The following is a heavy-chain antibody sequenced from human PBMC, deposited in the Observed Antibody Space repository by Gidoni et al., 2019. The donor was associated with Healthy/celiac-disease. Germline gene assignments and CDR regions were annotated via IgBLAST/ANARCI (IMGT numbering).Heavy chain of an antibody. V-gene: IGHV3-23*01. Sequence: EVQLLESGGGLVQPGGSRRPSGAASGFTFSSYAMSWVRQAPGKGLEWVSAISGSGGSTYYADSVKGRFTISRDNSKNTLYLQMNSLRAEDTAVYYCAKDPRSGLDYWGQGTLVTVSS. J-gene: IGHJ4*02. CDR2: ISGSGGST. CDR1: GFTFSSYA. D-gene: IGHD3-10*01. CDR3: AKDPRSGLDY.